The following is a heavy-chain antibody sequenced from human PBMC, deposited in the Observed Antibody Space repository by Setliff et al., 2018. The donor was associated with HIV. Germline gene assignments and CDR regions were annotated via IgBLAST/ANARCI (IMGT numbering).Heavy chain of an antibody. CDR2: ISSTGTYI. J-gene: IGHJ6*02. CDR3: ARPTNIDTLYYGSQTFYMYYYGMDV. V-gene: IGHV3-21*01. D-gene: IGHD1-26*01. Sequence: ETLSLTCAVYGGSFGDQFWNWIRQAPGKGLEWVSSISSTGTYIYYADSMKGRFTISRDNAKNSLYLQMNSLRAEDMAVYFCARPTNIDTLYYGSQTFYMYYYGMDVWSQGTTVTVSS. CDR1: GGSFGDQF.